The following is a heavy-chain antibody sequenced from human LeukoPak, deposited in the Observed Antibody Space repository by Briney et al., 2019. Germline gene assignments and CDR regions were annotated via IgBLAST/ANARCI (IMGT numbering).Heavy chain of an antibody. V-gene: IGHV4-4*07. J-gene: IGHJ4*02. D-gene: IGHD3-22*01. CDR3: ARIYDSSVNYFDY. Sequence: SETLSLTCTVSGGSISSYYWSWFWQPAGKGLEWIGRIYTSGSTNYNPSLKSRVTMSVDTSKNQFSLKLSSVTAADTAVYYCARIYDSSVNYFDYWGQGTLVTVSS. CDR2: IYTSGST. CDR1: GGSISSYY.